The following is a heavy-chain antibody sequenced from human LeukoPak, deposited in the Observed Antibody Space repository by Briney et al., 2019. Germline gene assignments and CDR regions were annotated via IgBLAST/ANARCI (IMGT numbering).Heavy chain of an antibody. CDR2: IGDDGSNK. CDR3: ASSSIRYYFDY. CDR1: GFTFSNYA. J-gene: IGHJ4*02. V-gene: IGHV3-30*04. Sequence: AGGSLRLSCAASGFTFSNYAMHWVRQAPGKGLEWVAVIGDDGSNKYYVDSVKGRFTISRDNSNNTVYLQMNSLRAEDTAVYYCASSSIRYYFDYWGQGTLVTVSS. D-gene: IGHD4-17*01.